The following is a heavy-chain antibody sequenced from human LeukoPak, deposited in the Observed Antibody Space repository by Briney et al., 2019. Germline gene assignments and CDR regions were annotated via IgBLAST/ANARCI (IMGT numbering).Heavy chain of an antibody. Sequence: GGSLRLSCTASGFTFSAADMSWVRQAPGKGLEWVSAISGGGTNYADSVKGRFIISRDNSRNTLYLQMNSLRPEDTAVYLCARHAWDYWGQGTLVTVSS. CDR2: ISGGGT. V-gene: IGHV3-23*01. CDR3: ARHAWDY. J-gene: IGHJ4*02. CDR1: GFTFSAAD.